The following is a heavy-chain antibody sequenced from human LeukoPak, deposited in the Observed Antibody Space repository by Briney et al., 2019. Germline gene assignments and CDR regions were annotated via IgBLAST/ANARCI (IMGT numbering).Heavy chain of an antibody. J-gene: IGHJ5*02. V-gene: IGHV1-18*01. CDR3: ARCITMVRGVIINFWDNWFDP. D-gene: IGHD3-10*01. CDR2: ISAYNGNT. CDR1: GYTFTSYG. Sequence: GASVKVSCKASGYTFTSYGISWVRQAPGQGLEWMGWISAYNGNTNYAQKLQGRVTMTTDTSTSTAYMELRSLRSDDTAVYYCARCITMVRGVIINFWDNWFDPWGRGTLVTVSS.